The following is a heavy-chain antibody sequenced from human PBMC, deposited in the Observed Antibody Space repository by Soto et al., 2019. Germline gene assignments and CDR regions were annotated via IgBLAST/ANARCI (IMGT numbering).Heavy chain of an antibody. J-gene: IGHJ3*02. CDR3: ARAPRMAPFDI. V-gene: IGHV3-33*01. CDR2: IRNDGSDK. Sequence: VGSLRLSCAASGFIFSPYGIHWVRQAPGKGLEWVALIRNDGSDKYYAESVTGRFTISRDNSKNTVYLQMNSLRAEDTALYFCARAPRMAPFDIWGQGTMVTVSS. CDR1: GFIFSPYG.